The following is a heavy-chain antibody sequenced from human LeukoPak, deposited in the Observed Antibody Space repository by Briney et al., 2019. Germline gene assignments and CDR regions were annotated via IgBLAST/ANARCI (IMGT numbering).Heavy chain of an antibody. CDR3: ARSLGYYDSPLGY. CDR1: VFTLSSYW. CDR2: INSDGSST. Sequence: PGGSLRLSCVAPVFTLSSYWMHWVRQAPGKGLVWVSRINSDGSSTSYADSVKGRFTISRDNAKNTLYLQMSSLKVEVTAVYYCARSLGYYDSPLGYWGQGTLVTVSS. D-gene: IGHD3-22*01. J-gene: IGHJ4*02. V-gene: IGHV3-74*01.